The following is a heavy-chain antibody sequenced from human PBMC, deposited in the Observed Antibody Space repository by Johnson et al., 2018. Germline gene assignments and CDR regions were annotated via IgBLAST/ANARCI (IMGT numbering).Heavy chain of an antibody. Sequence: QVQLVQSGAEVKKPGSSVKVSCKASGGTFSSYAISWVRQAPGQGLEWMGGIMPIFGTTTYAQKFQGRVTITADKSTRTAYMELSSLRSEDTAVYYCARGGRQWSAFDDCYMDVGGKGTTVTVSS. CDR2: IMPIFGTT. CDR1: GGTFSSYA. D-gene: IGHD2-15*01. CDR3: ARGGRQWSAFDDCYMDV. V-gene: IGHV1-69*14. J-gene: IGHJ6*03.